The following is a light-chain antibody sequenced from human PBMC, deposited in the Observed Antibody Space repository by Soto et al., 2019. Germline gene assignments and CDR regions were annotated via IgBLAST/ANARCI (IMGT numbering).Light chain of an antibody. V-gene: IGKV1-5*01. J-gene: IGKJ5*01. Sequence: DIQMTQSPSTLSASVGDRVTITCRASQSISSWLAWYQQKPGTAPKLLIYDASSLESGVPSRFSGSGSGTEFTLTISSLQPDDFATYYCQQYNSYLITFGQGTRLEIK. CDR3: QQYNSYLIT. CDR2: DAS. CDR1: QSISSW.